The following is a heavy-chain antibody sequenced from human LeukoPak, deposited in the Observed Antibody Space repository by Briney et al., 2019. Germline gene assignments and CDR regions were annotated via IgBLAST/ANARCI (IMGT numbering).Heavy chain of an antibody. CDR2: INPNSGGT. V-gene: IGHV1-2*06. CDR1: EYTFTGYY. CDR3: ARTAPYAGSWNAKANSYYFDY. D-gene: IGHD1-1*01. Sequence: VASVKVSCKASEYTFTGYYMHWVRQAPGQGLEWMGRINPNSGGTNYAQKFQDRVTVTRDTSISTAYMELNSLRSEDTAVYYCARTAPYAGSWNAKANSYYFDYWGQGSLVTVSS. J-gene: IGHJ4*02.